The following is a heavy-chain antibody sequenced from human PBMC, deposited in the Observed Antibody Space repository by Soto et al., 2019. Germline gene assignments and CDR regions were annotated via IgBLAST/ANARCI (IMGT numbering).Heavy chain of an antibody. CDR1: GGTFSSYT. CDR3: ARSAFVDTAMVTAFDY. D-gene: IGHD5-18*01. V-gene: IGHV1-69*02. Sequence: ASVKVSCKASGGTFSSYTISWVRQAPGQGLEWMGRIIPILGIANYAQKFQGRVTITADKSTSTAYMELSSLRSEDTAVYYCARSAFVDTAMVTAFDYWGQGTLVTVSS. CDR2: IIPILGIA. J-gene: IGHJ4*02.